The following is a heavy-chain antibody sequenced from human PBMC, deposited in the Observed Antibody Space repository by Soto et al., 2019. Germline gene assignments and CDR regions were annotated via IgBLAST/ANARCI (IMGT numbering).Heavy chain of an antibody. D-gene: IGHD3-22*01. CDR1: GGSFSGHS. Sequence: RSLIFAVYGGSFSGHSWTWIRQSPGKGLEWIGDINHSGRVNYSPSLKSRVTISLDTSKNQFSLTLSAVTAADTAMYYCSTRAYDTNGYYRFDPWGQGTLVTVSS. CDR2: INHSGRV. J-gene: IGHJ5*01. CDR3: STRAYDTNGYYRFDP. V-gene: IGHV4-34*01.